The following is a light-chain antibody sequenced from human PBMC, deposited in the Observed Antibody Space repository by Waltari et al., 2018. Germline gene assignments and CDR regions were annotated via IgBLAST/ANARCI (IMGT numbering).Light chain of an antibody. CDR2: EGS. Sequence: QSALTQPASVSGSPGQPITIPCTGTSRQVGSYDLISWYQQHPGKAPKLMIYEGSKRPSGVSNRFSGSKSGNTASLTISGLQAEDEADYYCCSYAGSSTFVVFGGGTKLTVL. V-gene: IGLV2-23*03. CDR1: SRQVGSYDL. J-gene: IGLJ2*01. CDR3: CSYAGSSTFVV.